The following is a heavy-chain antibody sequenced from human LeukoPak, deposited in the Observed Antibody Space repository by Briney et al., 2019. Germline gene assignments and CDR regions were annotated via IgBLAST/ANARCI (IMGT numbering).Heavy chain of an antibody. CDR3: AGSSGWYRHFDY. D-gene: IGHD6-19*01. CDR1: GGSFSGYY. V-gene: IGHV4-34*01. Sequence: SETLSLTCAVYGGSFSGYYWSWIRQPPGKGLEWIGEINHSGSTNYNPSLKSRVTISVDTSKNQFSLKLSSVTAADTAVYYCAGSSGWYRHFDYWGQGTLVTVSS. CDR2: INHSGST. J-gene: IGHJ4*02.